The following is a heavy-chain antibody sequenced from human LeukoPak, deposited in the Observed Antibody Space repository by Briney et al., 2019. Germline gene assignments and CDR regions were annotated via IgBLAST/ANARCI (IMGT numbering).Heavy chain of an antibody. V-gene: IGHV4-59*01. Sequence: PSETLSLTCTVPGGSISSYYWSWIRQPPGKGLEWIGYIYYSGSTNYNPSLKSRVTMSVDTSKKQFSLELSSVTAADTAVYFCARGPTVNNYYYGMDVWGQGTTVTVSS. CDR2: IYYSGST. CDR1: GGSISSYY. CDR3: ARGPTVNNYYYGMDV. D-gene: IGHD4-17*01. J-gene: IGHJ6*02.